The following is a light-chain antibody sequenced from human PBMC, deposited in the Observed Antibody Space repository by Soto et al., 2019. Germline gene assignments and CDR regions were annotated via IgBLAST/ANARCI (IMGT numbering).Light chain of an antibody. Sequence: EIVLTQSPCTLSFSPLQRSTLSCRASETLSSGSLAWYQQEPGQAPRLLISNASRRATGTPDRFSGSGSGTDFTLTISRLEPEDFAVYFCQQYGRSPVTFGPGTKVDIK. J-gene: IGKJ3*01. CDR1: ETLSSGS. CDR2: NAS. V-gene: IGKV3-20*01. CDR3: QQYGRSPVT.